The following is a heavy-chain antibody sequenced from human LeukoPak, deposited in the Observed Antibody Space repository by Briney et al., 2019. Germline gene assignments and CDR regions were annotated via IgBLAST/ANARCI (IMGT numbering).Heavy chain of an antibody. J-gene: IGHJ6*02. CDR1: GFTFDDYA. CDR3: ARNNGMDV. Sequence: GGSLRLSCAASGFTFDDYAMYWVRQAPGKGLEWVSGISWNSGSIGYADSVKGRFTISKDNAKNSLYLQMNSLRAEDTALYHCARNNGMDVWGQGTTVIVSS. V-gene: IGHV3-9*01. CDR2: ISWNSGSI.